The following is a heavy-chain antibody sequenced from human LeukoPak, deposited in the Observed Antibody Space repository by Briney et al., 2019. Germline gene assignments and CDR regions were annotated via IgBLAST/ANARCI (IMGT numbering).Heavy chain of an antibody. D-gene: IGHD6-19*01. CDR2: IYPGDSDT. CDR3: ARMGGGAVAGTGHCYYYGMDV. CDR1: GYSFTSYW. J-gene: IGHJ6*04. V-gene: IGHV5-51*01. Sequence: GESLKISCKGSGYSFTSYWIGWVRQMPGKGLEWMGIIYPGDSDTRYSPSFQGQVTISADKSISTAYLQWSSLKASDTAMYYCARMGGGAVAGTGHCYYYGMDVWGKGTTVTVSS.